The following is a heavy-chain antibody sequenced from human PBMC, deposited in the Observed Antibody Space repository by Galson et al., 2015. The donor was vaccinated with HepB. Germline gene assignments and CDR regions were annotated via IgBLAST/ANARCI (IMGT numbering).Heavy chain of an antibody. D-gene: IGHD2-2*01. J-gene: IGHJ6*03. V-gene: IGHV1-69*04. CDR3: ARGNCSSTSCYPPYYYYYMDV. CDR2: IIPILGIA. Sequence: SVKVSCKASGGTFSSYAISWVRQAPGQGLEWMGRIIPILGIANYAQKFQGRVTITADKSTSTAYMELSSLRSEDTAVYYCARGNCSSTSCYPPYYYYYMDVWGKGTTVTVSS. CDR1: GGTFSSYA.